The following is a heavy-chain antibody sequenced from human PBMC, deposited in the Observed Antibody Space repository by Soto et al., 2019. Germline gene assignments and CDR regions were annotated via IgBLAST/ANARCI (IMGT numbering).Heavy chain of an antibody. CDR2: IFPNGDRT. J-gene: IGHJ3*02. Sequence: QVQLGQSGAELKKPGASVKISSKSSGYIFTNFYLHWVRQAPGQGLEWMGVIFPNGDRTSYAQSFQGRVTMTRDTSTSTDQMELSSLTCEDTAVYFCAREAPSTGAFDIWGQGTMVTVSS. CDR3: AREAPSTGAFDI. D-gene: IGHD2-8*02. V-gene: IGHV1-46*01. CDR1: GYIFTNFY.